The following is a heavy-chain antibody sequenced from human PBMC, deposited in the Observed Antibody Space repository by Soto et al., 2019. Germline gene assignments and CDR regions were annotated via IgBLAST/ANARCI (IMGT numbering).Heavy chain of an antibody. Sequence: PSETLSLTCTVSGGSISSYYWSWIRQPPGKGLEWIGYIYYSGSTNYNPSLKSRVTISVDTSKNQFSLKLSSVTAADTAVYYCARLAAVAANYMDVWGKGTTVTVSS. V-gene: IGHV4-59*08. CDR1: GGSISSYY. CDR3: ARLAAVAANYMDV. CDR2: IYYSGST. D-gene: IGHD6-19*01. J-gene: IGHJ6*03.